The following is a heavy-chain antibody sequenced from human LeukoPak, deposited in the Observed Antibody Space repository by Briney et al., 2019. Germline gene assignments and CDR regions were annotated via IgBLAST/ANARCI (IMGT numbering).Heavy chain of an antibody. V-gene: IGHV3-20*01. D-gene: IGHD2-2*01. Sequence: GGSLRLSCAASGFTFDDYGMSWVRQAPGKGLEWVSGINWNGGSTGYADSVKGRFTISRDNAKSSLYLQMNSLRAEDTALYHCARGREGRYCSSTSCSLNWFDPWGQGTLVTVSS. J-gene: IGHJ5*02. CDR3: ARGREGRYCSSTSCSLNWFDP. CDR1: GFTFDDYG. CDR2: INWNGGST.